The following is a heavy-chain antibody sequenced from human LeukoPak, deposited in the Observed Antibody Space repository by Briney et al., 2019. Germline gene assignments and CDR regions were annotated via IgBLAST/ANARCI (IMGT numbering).Heavy chain of an antibody. CDR1: GDSISSYF. CDR2: IYYSGNT. J-gene: IGHJ5*02. Sequence: PSETLSLTCTVSGDSISSYFWSWIRQPPGKGLEWIGYIYYSGNTNYNPSLKSRVTISVDTSKNHFSLKLSSVTAADTAVYYCARARWFDPWGQGTLVTVSS. V-gene: IGHV4-59*01. CDR3: ARARWFDP.